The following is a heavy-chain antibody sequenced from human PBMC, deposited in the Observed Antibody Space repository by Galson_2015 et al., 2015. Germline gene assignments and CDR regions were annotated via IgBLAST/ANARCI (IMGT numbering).Heavy chain of an antibody. CDR3: ATDPGYCSGGSCYYGY. D-gene: IGHD2-15*01. Sequence: SVKVSCKASGYTLTELSMHWVRQAPGKGLEWMGGFDPEDGETIYAQKFQGRVTMTEDTSTDTAYMELSSLRSEDTAVYYCATDPGYCSGGSCYYGYWGQGTLVTVSS. J-gene: IGHJ4*02. CDR1: GYTLTELS. CDR2: FDPEDGET. V-gene: IGHV1-24*01.